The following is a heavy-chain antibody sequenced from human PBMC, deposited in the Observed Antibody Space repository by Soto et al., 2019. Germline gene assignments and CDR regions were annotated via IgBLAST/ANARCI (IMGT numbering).Heavy chain of an antibody. CDR3: TRDRPYSSSLYYYYYGMDV. CDR2: IRSKAYGGTT. J-gene: IGHJ6*02. V-gene: IGHV3-49*03. Sequence: GGSLRLSCTASGFTFGDYAMSWFRQAPGKGLEWVGFIRSKAYGGTTEYAASVKGRFTISRDDSKSIAYLQMNSLKTEDTAVYYCTRDRPYSSSLYYYYYGMDVWGQGTTVTVSS. D-gene: IGHD6-6*01. CDR1: GFTFGDYA.